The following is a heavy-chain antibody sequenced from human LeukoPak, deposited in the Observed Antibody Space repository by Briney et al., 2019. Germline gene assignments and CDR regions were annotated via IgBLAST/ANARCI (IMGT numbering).Heavy chain of an antibody. V-gene: IGHV4-34*01. Sequence: SETLSLTCAAYGGSFSGYYWSWIRQPPGKGLEWIGEINHSGSTNYNPSLKSRVTISVDTSKNQFSLKLSSVTAADTAVYYCARGLGAYWFDPWGQGTLVTVSS. CDR3: ARGLGAYWFDP. CDR2: INHSGST. J-gene: IGHJ5*02. CDR1: GGSFSGYY.